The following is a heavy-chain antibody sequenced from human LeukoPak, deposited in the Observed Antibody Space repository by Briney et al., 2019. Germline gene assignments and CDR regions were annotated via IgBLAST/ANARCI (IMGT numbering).Heavy chain of an antibody. CDR3: ARVPPHDISGYYLGDHWYFDL. Sequence: ASVKVSCKASGYTFTSYGITWVRQAPGQGLEWMGWISAYNGNTHYTQKLQGRVTMTTDTSTSTAYMELRSMRSDDTAVYYCARVPPHDISGYYLGDHWYFDLWGRGTLVTASS. V-gene: IGHV1-18*01. CDR2: ISAYNGNT. J-gene: IGHJ2*01. D-gene: IGHD3-22*01. CDR1: GYTFTSYG.